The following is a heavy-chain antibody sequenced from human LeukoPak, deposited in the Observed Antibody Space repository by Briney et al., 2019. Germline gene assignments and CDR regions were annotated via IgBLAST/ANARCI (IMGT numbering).Heavy chain of an antibody. Sequence: ASVKVSCKASGYTFTYHYIHWVRQAPGQGLEWMGWINPKSGGSYFAQKFQGRVTMTSDTSISTAYMELTRLRSDDTAVYYCARALGGSGSYWGQGTLVTVSS. CDR1: GYTFTYHY. CDR2: INPKSGGS. CDR3: ARALGGSGSY. J-gene: IGHJ4*02. V-gene: IGHV1-2*02. D-gene: IGHD3-10*01.